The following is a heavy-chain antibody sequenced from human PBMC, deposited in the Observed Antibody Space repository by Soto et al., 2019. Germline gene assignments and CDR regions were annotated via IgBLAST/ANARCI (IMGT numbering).Heavy chain of an antibody. V-gene: IGHV4-39*01. CDR1: GGSISSSSYY. CDR2: IYYSGST. Sequence: SETLSLTCTVSGGSISSSSYYWGWIRQPPGKGLEWIGSIYYSGSTYYNPSLKSRVTISVDTSKNQFSLKLSSVTAADTAVYYCARQQLPDTVRLDYWGQGTLVTVSS. CDR3: ARQQLPDTVRLDY. D-gene: IGHD5-18*01. J-gene: IGHJ4*02.